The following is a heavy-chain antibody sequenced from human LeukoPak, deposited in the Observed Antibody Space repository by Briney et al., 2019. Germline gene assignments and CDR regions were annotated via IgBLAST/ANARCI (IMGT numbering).Heavy chain of an antibody. V-gene: IGHV3-48*03. CDR3: ARDLKPRYYYGSGSYYNVKSPVDY. CDR2: ISSSGSTI. J-gene: IGHJ4*02. D-gene: IGHD3-10*01. Sequence: PGGSLRLSCAASGFTFSSYEMNWVRQAPGKGLEWVSYISSSGSTIYYADSVKGRFTISRDNAKNSLYLQMYSLRAEDTAVYYCARDLKPRYYYGSGSYYNVKSPVDYWGQGTLVTVSS. CDR1: GFTFSSYE.